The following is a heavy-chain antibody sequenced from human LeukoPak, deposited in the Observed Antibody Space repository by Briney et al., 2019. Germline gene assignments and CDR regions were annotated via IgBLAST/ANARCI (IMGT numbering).Heavy chain of an antibody. V-gene: IGHV4-34*01. D-gene: IGHD4/OR15-4a*01. CDR3: ARGAFKLVLARMRARRSYYFDY. CDR2: INQSRSN. CDR1: SVSFSNYY. J-gene: IGHJ4*02. Sequence: SETLPLTCAAYSVSFSNYYWSWLRQPPGKGLEWIGEINQSRSNNYNPSLKSRVTISVDTSENNFALQLSTVTAADTAVYYCARGAFKLVLARMRARRSYYFDYWGEGTLVTVSS.